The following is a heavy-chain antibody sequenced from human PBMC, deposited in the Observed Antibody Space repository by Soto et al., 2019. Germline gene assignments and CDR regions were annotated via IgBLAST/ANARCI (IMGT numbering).Heavy chain of an antibody. V-gene: IGHV3-30-3*01. CDR3: ARARSVRSSPLDY. J-gene: IGHJ4*02. CDR2: ISYDGSNK. Sequence: GGSLRLSCAASGFTFSSYAMHWVRQAPGKGLEWVAVISYDGSNKYYADSVKGRFTISRDNSKNTLYLQMNSLRAEDTAVYYCARARSVRSSPLDYWGQGTLVTVSS. D-gene: IGHD6-6*01. CDR1: GFTFSSYA.